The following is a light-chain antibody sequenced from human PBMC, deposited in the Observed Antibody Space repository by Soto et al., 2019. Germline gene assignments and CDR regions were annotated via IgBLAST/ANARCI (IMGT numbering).Light chain of an antibody. CDR3: SSYTSSSTPGV. CDR2: DVS. V-gene: IGLV2-14*01. Sequence: QSALTQPASVSGSPGQSITISCTGTSSDVGGYNYVSWYQQHPGKAPKLMIYDVSNRPSGVSYRFSGSKSGNTASLTISGLQAEDEADYYCSSYTSSSTPGVFGGGTKLTVL. J-gene: IGLJ2*01. CDR1: SSDVGGYNY.